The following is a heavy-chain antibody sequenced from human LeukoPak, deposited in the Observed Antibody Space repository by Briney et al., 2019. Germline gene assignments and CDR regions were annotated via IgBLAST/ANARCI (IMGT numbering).Heavy chain of an antibody. J-gene: IGHJ4*02. CDR3: ARYRYYRYYFDY. Sequence: PSETLSLTCAVSGYSISSGYYWGWIRQPPGKGLEWIGSIYHSGSTYYNPSLKSRVTISVDTSKNQFSLKLSSVTAADTAVYYCARYRYYRYYFDYWGQGTLVIVSS. CDR1: GYSISSGYY. D-gene: IGHD3-10*01. V-gene: IGHV4-38-2*01. CDR2: IYHSGST.